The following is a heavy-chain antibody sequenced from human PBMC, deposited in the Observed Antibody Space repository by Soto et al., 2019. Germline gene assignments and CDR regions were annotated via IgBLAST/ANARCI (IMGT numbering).Heavy chain of an antibody. CDR3: ARDAFSEEQWQSPKSYYGMDD. V-gene: IGHV1-69*01. CDR1: GGTFSSYA. Sequence: QVQLVQSGAEVKKPGSSVKVSCKASGGTFSSYAISWVRQAPGQGLEWMGGIIPIFGTANYAQKFQGRVTITADESTSTAYIELSSLRSEDTAVYYCARDAFSEEQWQSPKSYYGMDDWGQGTTVTVSS. D-gene: IGHD6-19*01. J-gene: IGHJ6*02. CDR2: IIPIFGTA.